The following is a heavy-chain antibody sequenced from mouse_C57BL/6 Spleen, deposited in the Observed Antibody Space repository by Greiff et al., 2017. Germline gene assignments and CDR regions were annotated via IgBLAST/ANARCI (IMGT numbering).Heavy chain of an antibody. CDR2: IHPNSGST. D-gene: IGHD2-2*01. CDR1: GYTFTSYW. V-gene: IGHV1-64*01. J-gene: IGHJ2*01. CDR3: ARHGYYVDY. Sequence: VKLQESGAELVKPGASVKLSCKASGYTFTSYWMHWVKQRPGQGLEWIGMIHPNSGSTNYNEKFKSKATLTVDKSSSTAYMQLSSLTSEDSAVYYCARHGYYVDYWGQGTTLTVSS.